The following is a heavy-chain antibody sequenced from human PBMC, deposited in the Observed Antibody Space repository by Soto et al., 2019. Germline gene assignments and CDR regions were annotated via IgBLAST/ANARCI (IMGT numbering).Heavy chain of an antibody. D-gene: IGHD3-3*01. J-gene: IGHJ6*02. Sequence: ASVKVSCKASGYTFTGYYMHWVRQAPGQGLEWMGWINPNSGGTNYAQKFQGRVTMTRDTSISTAYMELSRLRSDDTAVYYCARMPIFWSGYYRGGDYYYGMDVWGQGTTVTVSS. CDR3: ARMPIFWSGYYRGGDYYYGMDV. CDR1: GYTFTGYY. CDR2: INPNSGGT. V-gene: IGHV1-2*02.